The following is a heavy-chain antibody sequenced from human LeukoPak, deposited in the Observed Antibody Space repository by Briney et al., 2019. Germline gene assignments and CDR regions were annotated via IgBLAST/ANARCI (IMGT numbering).Heavy chain of an antibody. CDR3: ARDPRWLTPDCTSTSCYENYFDP. J-gene: IGHJ5*02. D-gene: IGHD2-2*01. V-gene: IGHV4-38-2*02. CDR2: IYHSGSA. CDR1: GYSISNGYQ. Sequence: PSETLSLTCAVSGYSISNGYQWAWIRQPPGKTLEWIGSIYHSGSAHYNPSLKSRVTISADTSNNHFSLRLSSATAADTAVYYCARDPRWLTPDCTSTSCYENYFDPWAREPWSPSPQ.